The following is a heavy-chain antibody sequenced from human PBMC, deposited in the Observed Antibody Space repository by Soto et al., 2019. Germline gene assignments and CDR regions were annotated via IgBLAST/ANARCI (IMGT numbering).Heavy chain of an antibody. CDR1: GGSISGYY. J-gene: IGHJ4*02. Sequence: QVQLQESGPGLVKPSETLSLTCTVSGGSISGYYWSWIRQPPGKGLEWIGYVYYSGNTNYNPSLQSRVSMSVDTSKNQFSLKLSSVTAADTAVYYCARGKGLDYWGQGTLVTVS. CDR3: ARGKGLDY. V-gene: IGHV4-59*01. CDR2: VYYSGNT.